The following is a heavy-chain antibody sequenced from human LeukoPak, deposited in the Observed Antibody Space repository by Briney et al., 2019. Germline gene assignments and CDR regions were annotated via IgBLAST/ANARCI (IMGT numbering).Heavy chain of an antibody. CDR2: ITNNGGTT. V-gene: IGHV3-23*01. CDR1: GFTFSNYA. CDR3: AKDRGSGWP. D-gene: IGHD6-19*01. J-gene: IGHJ4*02. Sequence: PGGSLRLSCVASGFTFSNYAMCWVRQAPGKGLDWVSGITNNGGTTYYGDSVKGRFTISRDNSKNTLYLQMNSLRADDTAVYYCAKDRGSGWPWGQGTLVTVSS.